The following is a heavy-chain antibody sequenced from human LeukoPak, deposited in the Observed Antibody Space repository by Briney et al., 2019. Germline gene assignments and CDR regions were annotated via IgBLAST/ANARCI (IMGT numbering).Heavy chain of an antibody. J-gene: IGHJ3*02. V-gene: IGHV1-2*02. CDR1: GYTFTGYY. D-gene: IGHD1-26*01. CDR2: INPNSGGT. CDR3: ARLSGSYGSAFDI. Sequence: ASVKVSCKASGYTFTGYYMHWVGQATRQRLEWMGWINPNSGGTNYAQKFQGRVTMTRDTSISTAYMELSSLRSEDTAVYYCARLSGSYGSAFDIWGQGTMVTVSS.